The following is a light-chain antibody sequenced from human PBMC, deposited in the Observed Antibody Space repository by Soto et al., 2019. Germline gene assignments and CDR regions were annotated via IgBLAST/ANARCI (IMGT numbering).Light chain of an antibody. V-gene: IGLV2-23*01. J-gene: IGLJ2*01. CDR2: EAT. CDR1: NSDVGSYNL. CDR3: CSYAGNNSVI. Sequence: QSVLTQPASVSGSPGQSITISCAGTNSDVGSYNLVSWYQQYPGKAPKLMICEATKRPSGVSNRFSASKSGSTASLTISGLQAEDEADYYCCSYAGNNSVIFGGGTKVTVL.